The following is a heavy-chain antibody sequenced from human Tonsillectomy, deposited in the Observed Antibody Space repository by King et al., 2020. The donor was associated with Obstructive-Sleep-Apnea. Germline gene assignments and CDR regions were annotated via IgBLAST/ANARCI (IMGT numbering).Heavy chain of an antibody. J-gene: IGHJ4*02. CDR3: ARDFNWAFDY. V-gene: IGHV3-48*04. CDR2: ISGSGAPI. D-gene: IGHD7-27*01. CDR1: GFSFNTFS. Sequence: VQLVESGGGLVQPGGSLRLSCTASGFSFNTFSFNCVRQAPGKGLEGLSYISGSGAPIRYADAVKGRFTISRDNAMNSLYLQMSSLTAEDTATYYCARDFNWAFDYWGQGDLVTVSS.